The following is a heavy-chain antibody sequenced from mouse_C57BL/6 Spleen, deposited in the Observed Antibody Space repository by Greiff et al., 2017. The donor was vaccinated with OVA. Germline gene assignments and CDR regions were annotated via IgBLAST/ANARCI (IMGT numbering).Heavy chain of an antibody. CDR2: IYPGSGST. V-gene: IGHV1-55*01. D-gene: IGHD3-1*01. J-gene: IGHJ2*01. CDR3: ARGSTGTGY. Sequence: VQLQQPGAELVKPGASVKMSCKASGYTFTSYWITWVKQRPGQGLEWIGDIYPGSGSTNYNEKFKGKATLPVDTSSSTAYMQLSSLTSEDSAVYCCARGSTGTGYWGQGTTLTVSS. CDR1: GYTFTSYW.